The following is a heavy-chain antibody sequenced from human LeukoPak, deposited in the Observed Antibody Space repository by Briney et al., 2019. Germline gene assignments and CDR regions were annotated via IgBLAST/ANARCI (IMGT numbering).Heavy chain of an antibody. CDR3: ARDLGARGH. D-gene: IGHD3-16*01. J-gene: IGHJ4*02. CDR1: GFTFSDYT. Sequence: GESLRLSCAASGFTFSDYTMNWVRQAPGRGLERLASISIGSSVIYYADSVKGRFTISRDNAKNTLFLQMDSLRVEDTGHYYCARDLGARGHWGQGALVIVSS. V-gene: IGHV3-21*01. CDR2: ISIGSSVI.